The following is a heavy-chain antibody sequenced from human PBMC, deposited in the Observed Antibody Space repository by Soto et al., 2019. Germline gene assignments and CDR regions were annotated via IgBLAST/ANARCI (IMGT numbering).Heavy chain of an antibody. Sequence: GGSLRLSCAASGFAFSNYAMTWVRQPPGKGLEWVSAVSGLGYSTYYADSVKGRFTISRDNSNNTLHLQMNSLRAEDTAVYYCAKRDNSNYGGYGLDVWGQGTTVTVSS. V-gene: IGHV3-23*01. D-gene: IGHD4-4*01. CDR2: VSGLGYST. J-gene: IGHJ6*02. CDR1: GFAFSNYA. CDR3: AKRDNSNYGGYGLDV.